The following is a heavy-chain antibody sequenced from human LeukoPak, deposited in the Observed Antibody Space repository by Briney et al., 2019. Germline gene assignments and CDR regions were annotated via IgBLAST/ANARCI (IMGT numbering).Heavy chain of an antibody. CDR1: GRSFSGYY. Sequence: PSETLSLTCAVCGRSFSGYYWSWIRQPPGKGLEWIGEINHSGSTNYNPSLKSRVTISVDTSKNQFSLKLSSVTAADTAVYYCARGRGYCSGGSCYSREYFDYWGQGTLVTVSS. V-gene: IGHV4-34*01. D-gene: IGHD2-15*01. J-gene: IGHJ4*02. CDR2: INHSGST. CDR3: ARGRGYCSGGSCYSREYFDY.